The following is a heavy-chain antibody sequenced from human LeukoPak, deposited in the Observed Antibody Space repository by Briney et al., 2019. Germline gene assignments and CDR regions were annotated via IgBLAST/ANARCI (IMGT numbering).Heavy chain of an antibody. J-gene: IGHJ1*01. V-gene: IGHV3-74*01. CDR2: INSDGSST. CDR3: ARVRGYYYFQH. D-gene: IGHD3-22*01. Sequence: GGSLRLSCAASGFTFSSYWMHWVRQAPGKGLVWVSRINSDGSSTSYADSVKGRFTISRDNAKNTLYLQMNSLRAEDTAVYYCARVRGYYYFQHWGQGTLVTVSS. CDR1: GFTFSSYW.